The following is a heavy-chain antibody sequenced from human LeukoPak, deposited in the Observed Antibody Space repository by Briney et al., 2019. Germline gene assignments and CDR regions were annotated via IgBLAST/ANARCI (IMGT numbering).Heavy chain of an antibody. CDR1: GGSISSYY. CDR2: IYYSGST. V-gene: IGHV4-59*01. D-gene: IGHD3/OR15-3a*01. J-gene: IGHJ5*02. Sequence: SETLSLTCTVSGGSISSYYWSWIRQPPGKGLEWIGYIYYSGSTNYNPSLKSRVTISVDTSKNQFSLKLSSVTAADTAVYCARARSLGRFDPWGQGTLVTVSS. CDR3: ARARSLGRFDP.